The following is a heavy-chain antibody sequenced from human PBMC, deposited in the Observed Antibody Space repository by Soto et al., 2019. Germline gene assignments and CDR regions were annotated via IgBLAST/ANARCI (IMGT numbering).Heavy chain of an antibody. CDR1: GGTFSSYA. CDR3: ARDLDIVVVPAAIHDDWFDP. V-gene: IGHV1-69*13. Sequence: SVKVSCKASGGTFSSYAISWVRQAPGQGLEWMGGIIPIFGTANYAQKFQGRVTITADESTSTAYMELSSLRSEDTAVYYCARDLDIVVVPAAIHDDWFDPWGQGTLVTVSS. J-gene: IGHJ5*02. D-gene: IGHD2-2*02. CDR2: IIPIFGTA.